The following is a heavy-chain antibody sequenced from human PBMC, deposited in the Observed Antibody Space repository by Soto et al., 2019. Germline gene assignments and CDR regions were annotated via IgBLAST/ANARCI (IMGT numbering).Heavy chain of an antibody. CDR1: GFTVSSNY. CDR2: IYSGGDT. D-gene: IGHD3-10*01. V-gene: IGHV3-66*01. CDR3: AREGRGGGWFDP. J-gene: IGHJ5*02. Sequence: EVPLVESGGGLVQPGGSLRLSCAASGFTVSSNYMNWVRQAPGKGLEWVSVIYSGGDTYYADSVKDRFTISRDNSKNTLYLQMNSLRAEDTAVYYCAREGRGGGWFDPWGQGTLVTVSS.